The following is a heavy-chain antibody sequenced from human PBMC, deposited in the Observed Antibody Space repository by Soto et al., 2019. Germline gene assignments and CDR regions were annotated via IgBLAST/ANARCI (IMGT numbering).Heavy chain of an antibody. Sequence: PSETLSLTCTVSGGSISSYYWSWIRQPPGKGLEWIGYIYYSGSTYYNPSLKSRVTISVDTSKNQFSLKLSSVTAADTAVYYCARGVGKHYYYYYMDVWGKGTTVTVSS. CDR2: IYYSGST. J-gene: IGHJ6*03. CDR1: GGSISSYY. CDR3: ARGVGKHYYYYYMDV. D-gene: IGHD1-26*01. V-gene: IGHV4-59*12.